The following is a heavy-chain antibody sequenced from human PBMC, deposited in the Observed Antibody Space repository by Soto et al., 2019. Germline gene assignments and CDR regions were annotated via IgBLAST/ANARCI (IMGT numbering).Heavy chain of an antibody. J-gene: IGHJ4*02. D-gene: IGHD5-12*01. CDR2: ISGSGGST. V-gene: IGHV3-23*01. CDR1: GFHFSTYS. Sequence: GGSLRLSCSASGFHFSTYSMTWVRQAPGKGLEWVSAISGSGGSTYYADSVKGRFTISRDNSKNTLYLQMNSLRAEVTAVYYCAKIPEWLRGIDYWGQGTLVTVSS. CDR3: AKIPEWLRGIDY.